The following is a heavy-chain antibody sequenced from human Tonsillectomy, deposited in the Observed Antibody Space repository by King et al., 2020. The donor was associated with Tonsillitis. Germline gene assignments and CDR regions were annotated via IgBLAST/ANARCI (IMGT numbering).Heavy chain of an antibody. CDR3: AGNGIENGEFLGYEY. V-gene: IGHV1-18*04. J-gene: IGHJ4*02. CDR2: ISSYNGNT. D-gene: IGHD4-17*01. CDR1: GYIFTPYG. Sequence: VQLVESGAEVKKPGASVKVSCKASGYIFTPYGISWVRQAPGQGLEWMGWISSYNGNTNYAQKLQGRVTMTTNTSTSAAYMERRSLRSDDTAVYYCAGNGIENGEFLGYEYWGQGTLVTVSS.